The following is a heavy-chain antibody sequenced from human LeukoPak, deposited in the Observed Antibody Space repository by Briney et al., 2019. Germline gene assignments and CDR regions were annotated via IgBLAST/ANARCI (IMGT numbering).Heavy chain of an antibody. Sequence: GGSLRLSCAASGFTLSTYGMHWVRQAPGKGLEWVAFIRYDGSNKYYADSVKGRFTISRDNSKNTLYLQMNSLRAEDTAVYYCAKIAAANCGGDCYSGAYYFDYWGQGTLVTASS. J-gene: IGHJ4*02. V-gene: IGHV3-30*02. D-gene: IGHD2-21*02. CDR1: GFTLSTYG. CDR2: IRYDGSNK. CDR3: AKIAAANCGGDCYSGAYYFDY.